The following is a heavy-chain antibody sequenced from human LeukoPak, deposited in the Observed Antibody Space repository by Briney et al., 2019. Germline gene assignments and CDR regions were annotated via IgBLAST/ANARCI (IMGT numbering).Heavy chain of an antibody. V-gene: IGHV1-69*04. Sequence: SVKVSCKASGGTLSSYAISRVRQAPGQGLEWMGRIIPILGIANYAQKFQGRVTITADKSTSTAYMELSSLRSEDTAVYYCATNSGSSTSCYASACDKYYYYYYGMDVWGQGTTVTVSS. CDR3: ATNSGSSTSCYASACDKYYYYYYGMDV. CDR1: GGTLSSYA. CDR2: IIPILGIA. J-gene: IGHJ6*02. D-gene: IGHD2-2*01.